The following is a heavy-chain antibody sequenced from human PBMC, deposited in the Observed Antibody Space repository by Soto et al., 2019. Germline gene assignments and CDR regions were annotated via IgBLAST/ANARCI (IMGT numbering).Heavy chain of an antibody. Sequence: QLQLVESGGGVVQPGRSLRLSCAASASTFSNYIMHWVRQAPGKGLEWVAFISYDGSNSNYADFVEGRFTISRDNPKNILYLQVSGLRPDDTAVYYCAGGDNYYALGVWGQGTTVTVSS. J-gene: IGHJ6*02. V-gene: IGHV3-30*04. D-gene: IGHD2-15*01. CDR2: ISYDGSNS. CDR1: ASTFSNYI. CDR3: AGGDNYYALGV.